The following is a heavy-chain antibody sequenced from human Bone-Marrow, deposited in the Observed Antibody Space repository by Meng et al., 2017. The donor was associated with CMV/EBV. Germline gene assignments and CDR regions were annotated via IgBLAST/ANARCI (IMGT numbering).Heavy chain of an antibody. CDR1: GYSFTSYW. D-gene: IGHD2/OR15-2a*01. Sequence: GGSLRLSCKGSGYSFTSYWIGWVRQMPGKGLEWMGIIYPGDSDTRYSPSFQGQVTISADKSISTAYLQWSSLKASDTATYYCARHETHPPLYYFDYWGQGALVTVSS. J-gene: IGHJ4*02. CDR3: ARHETHPPLYYFDY. CDR2: IYPGDSDT. V-gene: IGHV5-51*01.